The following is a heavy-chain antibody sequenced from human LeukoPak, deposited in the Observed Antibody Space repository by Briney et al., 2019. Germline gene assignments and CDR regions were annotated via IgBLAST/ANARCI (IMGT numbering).Heavy chain of an antibody. D-gene: IGHD7-27*01. V-gene: IGHV2-70*11. J-gene: IGHJ4*02. CDR2: IGWDDDK. CDR1: GCSLTTSGMC. Sequence: SGPTLVKPTQTLSLTCTFYGCSLTTSGMCVSWIRQPPGKALEWLARIGWDDDKYYSTSLKTRLTISKDTSKNQVVLRMTNMDPVDTATYYCARIRTVDVALDYWGQGTLVTVSS. CDR3: ARIRTVDVALDY.